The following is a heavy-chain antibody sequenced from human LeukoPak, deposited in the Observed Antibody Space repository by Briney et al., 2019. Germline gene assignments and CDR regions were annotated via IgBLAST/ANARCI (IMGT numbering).Heavy chain of an antibody. CDR2: IYYSGST. CDR3: ARNGCSSTSCHPQH. V-gene: IGHV4-31*03. Sequence: SETLSLTCTVSGGSISSGGYHWSWIRQHPGKGLEWIGYIYYSGSTYYNPSLKSRVTISVDTSKNQFSLKLSSVTAADTAVYYCARNGCSSTSCHPQHWGQGTLVTVSS. J-gene: IGHJ1*01. D-gene: IGHD2-2*01. CDR1: GGSISSGGYH.